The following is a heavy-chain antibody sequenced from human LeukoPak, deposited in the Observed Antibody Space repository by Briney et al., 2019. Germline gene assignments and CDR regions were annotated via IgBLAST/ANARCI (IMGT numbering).Heavy chain of an antibody. CDR2: ISWNSGSI. D-gene: IGHD6-13*01. Sequence: HPGGSLRLSCAASGFTFDDYAMHWVRQAPGKGLEWVSGISWNSGSIGYADSVKGRFTISRGISKNTLYLQMNSLSAEDTAVYFCAKEKAAAGDTYYYYYMDVWGKGTTVTVSS. V-gene: IGHV3-9*01. CDR1: GFTFDDYA. CDR3: AKEKAAAGDTYYYYYMDV. J-gene: IGHJ6*03.